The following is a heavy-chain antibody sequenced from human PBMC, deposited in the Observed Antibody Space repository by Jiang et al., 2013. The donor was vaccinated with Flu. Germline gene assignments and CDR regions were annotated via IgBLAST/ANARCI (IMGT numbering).Heavy chain of an antibody. Sequence: QLVESGAEVKKPGSSVKVSCKASGGSVSNSALNWVRQAPGQGLEWMGGIILKFGMTKYTQKFLDRLTITADDSTDTAYMELTSLRSDDTAVYFCARVTESADMQVVVAATPSPYYHYGMDVWGQGTRGHRLL. V-gene: IGHV1-69*01. CDR2: IILKFGMT. J-gene: IGHJ6*02. D-gene: IGHD2-15*01. CDR1: GGSVSNSA. CDR3: ARVTESADMQVVVAATPSPYYHYGMDV.